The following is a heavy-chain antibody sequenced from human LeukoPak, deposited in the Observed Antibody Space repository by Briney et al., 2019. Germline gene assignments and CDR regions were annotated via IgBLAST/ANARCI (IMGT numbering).Heavy chain of an antibody. J-gene: IGHJ3*02. Sequence: SETLSLTCTVSGGSISDYYWSWIRQPAGKGLEWIGRIYTSGSTNYNPSLKSRVTMSVDTSKNQFSLKLSSVTAADTAVYYCARRIQITMVRGGAFDIWGQGTMVTASS. CDR1: GGSISDYY. CDR2: IYTSGST. D-gene: IGHD3-10*01. V-gene: IGHV4-4*07. CDR3: ARRIQITMVRGGAFDI.